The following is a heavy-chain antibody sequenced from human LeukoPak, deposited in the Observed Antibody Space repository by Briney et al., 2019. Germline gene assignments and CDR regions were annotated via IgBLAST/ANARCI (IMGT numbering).Heavy chain of an antibody. CDR3: AKSKVVAATMGRFDY. Sequence: GGSLRLSCAASGFTFSSYAMNWVRQAPGKGLEWVSAISGSDGSTYYADSVKGRFTISRDNSKNTLYLQMNSLRAEDTAVSYCAKSKVVAATMGRFDYWGQGTLVTVSS. D-gene: IGHD2-15*01. V-gene: IGHV3-23*01. CDR1: GFTFSSYA. J-gene: IGHJ4*02. CDR2: ISGSDGST.